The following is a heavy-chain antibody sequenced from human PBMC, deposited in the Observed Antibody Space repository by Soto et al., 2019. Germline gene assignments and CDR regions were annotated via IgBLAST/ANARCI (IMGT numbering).Heavy chain of an antibody. CDR1: GFTFSDYG. J-gene: IGHJ6*02. D-gene: IGHD5-12*01. CDR2: ISYEGSKK. V-gene: IGHV3-30*18. CDR3: AKDHWAGYSGYAIHNDMDG. Sequence: QVQLVESGGGVVQPGRSLRLSCAASGFTFSDYGMHWVRQAPGKGLEWVAVISYEGSKKYYADSVKGRFTISRDNSKNTLYLQMNGLRAEDTAVYYCAKDHWAGYSGYAIHNDMDGWGQGTTVTVSS.